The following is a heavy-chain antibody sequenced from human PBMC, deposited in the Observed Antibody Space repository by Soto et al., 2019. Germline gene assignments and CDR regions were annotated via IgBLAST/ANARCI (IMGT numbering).Heavy chain of an antibody. CDR3: ASLVAGTGY. J-gene: IGHJ4*02. D-gene: IGHD2-15*01. Sequence: QLQLQESGPGLVKPSETLSLTCTVSGVSISSSGYYWGWIRQPPGKGLEWIGSIYHSGSIYYNPSLKSRVTISVDTSKNQCSLKLSSVTAADTAVYYCASLVAGTGYWGQGTLVTVSS. CDR1: GVSISSSGYY. V-gene: IGHV4-39*01. CDR2: IYHSGSI.